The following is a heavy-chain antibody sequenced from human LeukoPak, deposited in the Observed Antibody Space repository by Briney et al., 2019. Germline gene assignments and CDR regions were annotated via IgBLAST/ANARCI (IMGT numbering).Heavy chain of an antibody. CDR2: DYDSGDYNSGIN. CDR1: GTFLNTYS. J-gene: IGHJ4*02. V-gene: IGHV4-59*13. Sequence: SETLTLTCTVSGTFLNTYSWSWIRQTPGKGLEWIGYDYDSGDYNSGINTSNPSLESLDTITVDTSKNQFALRLTSLTAADTAVYYCARGDQEFDYWGERTRVTVSS. CDR3: ARGDQEFDY.